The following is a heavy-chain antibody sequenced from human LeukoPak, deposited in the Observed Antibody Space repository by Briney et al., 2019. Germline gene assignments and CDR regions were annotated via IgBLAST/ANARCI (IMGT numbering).Heavy chain of an antibody. D-gene: IGHD4-11*01. CDR3: ARGVRDQTTAVVAGPNWFDP. J-gene: IGHJ5*02. CDR1: GGSFSGYY. CDR2: MNHSGST. V-gene: IGHV4-34*01. Sequence: SETLSLTCAVYGGSFSGYYWSWIRQPPGKGLEGIGEMNHSGSTNYNPALKRRVTILVDTAKNLSSLKMSSVTAADTAVYSCARGVRDQTTAVVAGPNWFDPWGQGTLVTVSS.